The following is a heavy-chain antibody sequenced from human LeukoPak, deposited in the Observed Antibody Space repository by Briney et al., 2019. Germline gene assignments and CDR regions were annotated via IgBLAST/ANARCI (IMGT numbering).Heavy chain of an antibody. Sequence: PGGSLRLSCAASGFTFSSYSMNWVRQAPGKGLEWVSTITNSGGSTYYADSVKGRFTISRDSSKNTLYLQMNSLRAEDTAVYYCAKRIEGYFDYWGQGTLVTVSS. D-gene: IGHD2/OR15-2a*01. CDR2: ITNSGGST. CDR1: GFTFSSYS. V-gene: IGHV3-23*01. J-gene: IGHJ4*02. CDR3: AKRIEGYFDY.